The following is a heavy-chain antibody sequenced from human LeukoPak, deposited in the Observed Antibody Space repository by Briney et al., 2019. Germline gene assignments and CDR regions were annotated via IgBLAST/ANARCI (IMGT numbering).Heavy chain of an antibody. Sequence: PGGSLRLSCAASGFTFSTYPMNWVRQAPGKGLEWISHIRGSGTTDYADSVKGRFTISRDNAKNSLYLQLSSLRAEDTAVYYCARDYDCGFDNWGQGTLVTVSS. CDR3: ARDYDCGFDN. V-gene: IGHV3-48*01. J-gene: IGHJ4*02. CDR1: GFTFSTYP. CDR2: IRGSGTT. D-gene: IGHD2-21*02.